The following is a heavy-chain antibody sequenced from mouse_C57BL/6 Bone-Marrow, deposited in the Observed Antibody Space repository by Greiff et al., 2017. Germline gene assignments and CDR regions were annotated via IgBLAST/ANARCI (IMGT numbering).Heavy chain of an antibody. V-gene: IGHV1-4*01. CDR2: INPCSGYT. CDR1: GYTFTSYT. CDR3: ARWKGAWFAY. J-gene: IGHJ3*01. Sequence: VKLVESGAELARPGASVKMSCKASGYTFTSYTMHWVKQRPGQGLEWIGYINPCSGYTKYNQKFKDKATLTADKSSSTAYMQLGSLTSEDSAVYYCARWKGAWFAYWGQGTLVTVSA.